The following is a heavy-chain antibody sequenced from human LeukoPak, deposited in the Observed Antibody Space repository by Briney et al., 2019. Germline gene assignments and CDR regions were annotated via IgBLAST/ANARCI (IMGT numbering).Heavy chain of an antibody. CDR1: GGSISSYY. J-gene: IGHJ4*02. Sequence: PSETLSLTCTVSGGSISSYYWSWIRQPPGKGQEWIGYIYYSGSTNYNPSLKSRVTISVDTSKNQFSLKLSSVTAADTAVYYCASSLRDTAIVWDFDYWGQGTLVTVSS. CDR2: IYYSGST. D-gene: IGHD5-18*01. V-gene: IGHV4-59*01. CDR3: ASSLRDTAIVWDFDY.